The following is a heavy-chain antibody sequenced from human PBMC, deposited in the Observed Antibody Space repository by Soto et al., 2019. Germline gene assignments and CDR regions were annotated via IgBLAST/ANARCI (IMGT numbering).Heavy chain of an antibody. Sequence: EVQLVESGGGLVKPGGSLRRSCAASGFTFSSYTMNWVRQAPGKGLEWVSTITTSSTSIYYADSVKGRFTISRDNAKNSLYLQMDSLRVEDTAVYYCAIVQWLASHIWGRGTLVTVSS. CDR1: GFTFSSYT. D-gene: IGHD6-19*01. CDR3: AIVQWLASHI. CDR2: ITTSSTSI. J-gene: IGHJ3*02. V-gene: IGHV3-21*01.